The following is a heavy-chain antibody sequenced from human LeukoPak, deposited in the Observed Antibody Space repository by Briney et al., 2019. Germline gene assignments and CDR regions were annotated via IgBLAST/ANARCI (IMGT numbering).Heavy chain of an antibody. D-gene: IGHD3-3*01. CDR3: ARDLSSDFWSGYYPHSFDY. CDR1: GGSISSYY. J-gene: IGHJ4*02. V-gene: IGHV4-4*07. Sequence: SETLSLTCTVSGGSISSYYWSWIRQPAGKGLEWIGRIYTSGSTNYNPSLKSRVTMSVDTSKNQFSLKLSSVTAADTAVYYCARDLSSDFWSGYYPHSFDYWGQGTLVTVSP. CDR2: IYTSGST.